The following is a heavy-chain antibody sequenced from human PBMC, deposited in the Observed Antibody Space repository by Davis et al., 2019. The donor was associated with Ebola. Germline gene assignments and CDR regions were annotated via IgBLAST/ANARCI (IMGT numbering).Heavy chain of an antibody. D-gene: IGHD2-2*01. CDR2: ISAYNGNT. CDR1: GYTFTSYG. J-gene: IGHJ5*02. Sequence: ASVKVSCKASGYTFTSYGISWVRQAPGQGLEWMGWISAYNGNTNYAQKLQGRVTMTTDTSTSTAYMELRSLRSDDTAVYYCARGLRVPAAAIWGPRDNWFDPWGQGTLVTVSS. V-gene: IGHV1-18*01. CDR3: ARGLRVPAAAIWGPRDNWFDP.